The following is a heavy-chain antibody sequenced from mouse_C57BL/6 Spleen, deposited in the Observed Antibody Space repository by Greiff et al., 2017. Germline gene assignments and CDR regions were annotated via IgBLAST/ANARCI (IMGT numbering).Heavy chain of an antibody. CDR3: ARYWDGVYAMDY. CDR2: INPGSGGT. Sequence: QVHVKQSGAELVRPGTSVKVSCKASGYAFTNYLIEWVKQRPGQGLEWIGVINPGSGGTNYNEKFKGKATLTADKSSSTAYMQLSSLTSEDSAVYFCARYWDGVYAMDYWGQGTSVTVSS. J-gene: IGHJ4*01. D-gene: IGHD4-1*01. V-gene: IGHV1-54*01. CDR1: GYAFTNYL.